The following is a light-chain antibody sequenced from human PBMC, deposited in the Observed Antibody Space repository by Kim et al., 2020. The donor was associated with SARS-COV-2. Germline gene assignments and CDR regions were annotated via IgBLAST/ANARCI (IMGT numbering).Light chain of an antibody. CDR1: SREVGSYNR. CDR2: EVS. V-gene: IGLV2-18*02. J-gene: IGLJ3*02. Sequence: QSLTSSGTGTSREVGSYNRVAWYKQPPGTAPKRMIYEVSNRPSGVPDLFSGAKSGNPASLTISGLQAEEKADYYCSSYASSSTWVFGGGTQLTVL. CDR3: SSYASSSTWV.